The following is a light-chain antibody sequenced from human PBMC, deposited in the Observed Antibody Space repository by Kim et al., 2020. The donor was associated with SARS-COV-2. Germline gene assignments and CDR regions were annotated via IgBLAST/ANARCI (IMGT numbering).Light chain of an antibody. CDR2: LAS. CDR1: QTISTW. V-gene: IGKV1-5*03. CDR3: QHYSRFPYT. Sequence: ASVGDRVTITCRASQTISTWLAWYQQKPGKAPKLLIYLASTLESGVPSRFIGSGSGTEFTLTIDSLQPDDFATYFCQHYSRFPYTFGQGTKVDIK. J-gene: IGKJ2*01.